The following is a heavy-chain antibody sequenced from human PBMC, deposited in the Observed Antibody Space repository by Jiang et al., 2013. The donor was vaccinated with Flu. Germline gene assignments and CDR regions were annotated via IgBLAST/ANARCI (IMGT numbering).Heavy chain of an antibody. CDR1: GYAFTEYY. Sequence: SGAEVKKPGASVKVSCQASGYAFTEYYIHWVRQAPGQGLEWLGIISPNSGATTYAQRFQGRVTMTRDTSTSTVYMEMRSLRFEDTAVYFCSRGVYHDILTGYPPPFDYWGQGTLVTVSS. CDR3: SRGVYHDILTGYPPPFDY. D-gene: IGHD3-9*01. V-gene: IGHV1-46*01. CDR2: ISPNSGAT. J-gene: IGHJ4*02.